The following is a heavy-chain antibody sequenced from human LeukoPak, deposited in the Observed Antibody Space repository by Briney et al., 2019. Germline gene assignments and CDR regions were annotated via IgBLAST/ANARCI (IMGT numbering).Heavy chain of an antibody. V-gene: IGHV1-2*06. CDR2: INPNSGGT. CDR3: ARGRDSGWYLFDY. J-gene: IGHJ4*02. CDR1: GYTFTGYY. Sequence: ASVKVSCKASGYTFTGYYMHWVRQAPGQGLEWMGRINPNSGGTNYAQKFQGRVTMTRDTSISTAYMELSRLRSDDTAVYYCARGRDSGWYLFDYRGQGTLVTVSS. D-gene: IGHD6-19*01.